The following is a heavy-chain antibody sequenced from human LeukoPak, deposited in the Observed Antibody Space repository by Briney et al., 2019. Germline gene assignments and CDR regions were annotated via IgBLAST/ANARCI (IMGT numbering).Heavy chain of an antibody. J-gene: IGHJ4*02. Sequence: GGSLRLSCAASGFTSINYAMNWVRQAPGKGLEWVSALSFSGLTTYYADSVRGRFTISRDNSTRTLYLQMNNLRDEDTSLYYCARPTSGWYAGGFDYWGQGILVTVSS. CDR2: LSFSGLTT. CDR3: ARPTSGWYAGGFDY. V-gene: IGHV3-23*01. D-gene: IGHD6-19*01. CDR1: GFTSINYA.